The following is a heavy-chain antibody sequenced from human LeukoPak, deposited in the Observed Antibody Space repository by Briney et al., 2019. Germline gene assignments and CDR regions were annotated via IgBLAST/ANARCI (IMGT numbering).Heavy chain of an antibody. CDR2: IDWDDDK. V-gene: IGHV2-70*11. D-gene: IGHD5-24*01. J-gene: IGHJ4*02. Sequence: SGPTLVKPTQTLTLTCTFSRLSLSTSGMCVSWIRQPSVKALEWLARIDWDDDKYYSTSLKTRLTISKDTSKNQVVLTMANMDPVDTATYFCARTLIRRDGYNFDYWGQGTLVTVSS. CDR1: RLSLSTSGMC. CDR3: ARTLIRRDGYNFDY.